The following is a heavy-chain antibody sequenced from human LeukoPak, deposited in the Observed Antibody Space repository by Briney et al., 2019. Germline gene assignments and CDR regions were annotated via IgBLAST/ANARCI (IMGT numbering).Heavy chain of an antibody. Sequence: GGSLRLSCAASGFTFSSFGMNWVRQAPGTGLQWVSYISSGRPTINYADSVRGRFTVSRDNAKSSLYLQTNDLRVEDTAVYYCARGGAARPDYWGQGTLVTVSS. V-gene: IGHV3-48*04. J-gene: IGHJ4*02. CDR3: ARGGAARPDY. CDR1: GFTFSSFG. CDR2: ISSGRPTI. D-gene: IGHD6-6*01.